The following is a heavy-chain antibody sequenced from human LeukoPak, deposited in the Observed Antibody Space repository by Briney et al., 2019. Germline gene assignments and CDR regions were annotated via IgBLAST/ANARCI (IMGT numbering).Heavy chain of an antibody. V-gene: IGHV2-70*01. CDR2: IDWDDDK. D-gene: IGHD3-22*01. Sequence: SAPALVKATQTLTLTCTFSGFSLSTSGMCVSWIRQPPGKALEWLALIDWDDDKYYSTSLKTRLTISKDTSKNQVVLTMTNMDPVDTATYYCARTGYYYDSSGYYYLMDYWGQGTLVTVSS. CDR1: GFSLSTSGMC. CDR3: ARTGYYYDSSGYYYLMDY. J-gene: IGHJ4*02.